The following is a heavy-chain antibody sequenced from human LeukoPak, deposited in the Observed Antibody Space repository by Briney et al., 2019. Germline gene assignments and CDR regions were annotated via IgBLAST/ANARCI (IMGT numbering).Heavy chain of an antibody. Sequence: ASVKVSCKASGYTFTGYYMHWVRQAPGQGLEWMGWINPNSGNTGYAQKFQGRVTMTRNTSISTAYMELSSLRSEDTAVYYCARGSSGYSYHFNYWGQGTLVTVSS. V-gene: IGHV1-8*02. CDR3: ARGSSGYSYHFNY. D-gene: IGHD3-22*01. CDR2: INPNSGNT. J-gene: IGHJ4*02. CDR1: GYTFTGYY.